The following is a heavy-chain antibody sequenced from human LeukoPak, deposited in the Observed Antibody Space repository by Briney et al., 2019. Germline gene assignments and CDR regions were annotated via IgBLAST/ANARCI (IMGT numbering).Heavy chain of an antibody. Sequence: PSETLSLTCTVSGGSISSHYWSWIRQPPGKGLEWIGYIYYSGSTNYNPSLKSRVIISVDTSKNQFSLKMSSVTAADTAVYYCARGPDFWSQTSYYYYYYMDVWGKGTTVTVSS. CDR1: GGSISSHY. J-gene: IGHJ6*03. V-gene: IGHV4-59*11. CDR2: IYYSGST. CDR3: ARGPDFWSQTSYYYYYYMDV. D-gene: IGHD3-3*01.